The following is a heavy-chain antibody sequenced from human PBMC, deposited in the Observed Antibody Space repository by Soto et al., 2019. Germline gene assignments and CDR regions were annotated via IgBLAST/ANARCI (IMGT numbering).Heavy chain of an antibody. CDR1: GGSIRSYY. CDR2: IYYSGST. V-gene: IGHV4-59*01. Sequence: SETLSLTCTVSGGSIRSYYWSWIRQPPGKGLEWIGYIYYSGSTNYNPSLKSRVTISVDTSKNQFSLKLSSVTAADTAVYYCARHYCSSTSCAGLYFDYWGQGTLVTVSS. D-gene: IGHD2-2*01. CDR3: ARHYCSSTSCAGLYFDY. J-gene: IGHJ4*02.